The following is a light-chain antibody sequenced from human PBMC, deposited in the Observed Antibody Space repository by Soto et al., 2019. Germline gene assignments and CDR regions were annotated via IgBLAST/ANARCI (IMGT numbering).Light chain of an antibody. J-gene: IGKJ1*01. CDR2: DAS. CDR3: QHYNSYSEA. CDR1: QSISSW. Sequence: IQISSCPSTLSASVGDRVTITCRASQSISSWLAWYQQKPGKAPKLLTYDASSLESGVPSRFSGSGSGTEFTLTISSLQPDDFATYYCQHYNSYSEAFGQGTKVDI. V-gene: IGKV1-5*01.